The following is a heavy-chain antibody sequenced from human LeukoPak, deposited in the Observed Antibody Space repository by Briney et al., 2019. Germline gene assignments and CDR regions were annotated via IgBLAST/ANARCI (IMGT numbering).Heavy chain of an antibody. J-gene: IGHJ6*02. V-gene: IGHV4-31*03. D-gene: IGHD3-10*01. Sequence: SETLSLTCSVSGGSISSGGHYWSWIRQYPGKGLEWIGYIYYSGSTYYNPSLKSRVTISVDTSKNQFSLKLSSVTAADTAVYYCARDREYYYGSGSLGSYYYGMDVWGQGTTVTVSS. CDR1: GGSISSGGHY. CDR2: IYYSGST. CDR3: ARDREYYYGSGSLGSYYYGMDV.